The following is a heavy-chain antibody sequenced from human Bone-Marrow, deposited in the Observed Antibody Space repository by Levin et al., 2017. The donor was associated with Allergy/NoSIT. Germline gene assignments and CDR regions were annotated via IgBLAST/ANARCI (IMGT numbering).Heavy chain of an antibody. CDR2: INHSGST. J-gene: IGHJ4*02. CDR3: ARAPRLDIVVVPAVPLDY. Sequence: SETLSLTCAVYGGSFSGYYWSWIRQPPGKGLEWIGEINHSGSTNYNPSLKSRVTISVDTSKNQFSLKLSSVTAADTAVYYCARAPRLDIVVVPAVPLDYWGQGTLVTVSS. CDR1: GGSFSGYY. D-gene: IGHD2-2*03. V-gene: IGHV4-34*01.